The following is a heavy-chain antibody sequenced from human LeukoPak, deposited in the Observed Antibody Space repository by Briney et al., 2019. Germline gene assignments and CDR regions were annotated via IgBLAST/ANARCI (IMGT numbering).Heavy chain of an antibody. J-gene: IGHJ5*02. CDR2: IWYDGSNK. D-gene: IGHD4-17*01. Sequence: PGRALRLSCAASGFTFSSYGMHWVRQAPGKGLEWVAVIWYDGSNKYYADSVKGRFTISRDNSKNTLYLQMNSLRAEDTAVYYCARERGLYGDNFRHWFDPWGQGTLVTVSS. V-gene: IGHV3-33*01. CDR3: ARERGLYGDNFRHWFDP. CDR1: GFTFSSYG.